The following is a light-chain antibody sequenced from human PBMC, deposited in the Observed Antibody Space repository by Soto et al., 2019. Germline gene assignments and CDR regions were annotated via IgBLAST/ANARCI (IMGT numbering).Light chain of an antibody. V-gene: IGLV2-14*01. CDR2: DVS. J-gene: IGLJ2*01. CDR3: SSYTISSTLI. CDR1: SRDVGGYNY. Sequence: QSALTQPASVSGSPGQSITISCTGTSRDVGGYNYVSWYQQHPGKAPKLMIHDVSIRPSRVSNRFSGSKSGNTASLTISGLQDEDEADYYCSSYTISSTLIFGGGTKLTVL.